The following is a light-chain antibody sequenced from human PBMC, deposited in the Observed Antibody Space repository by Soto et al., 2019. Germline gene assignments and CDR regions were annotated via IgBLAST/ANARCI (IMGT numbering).Light chain of an antibody. CDR3: QQYYSYPRA. J-gene: IGKJ3*01. V-gene: IGKV1-12*01. CDR1: QGISSW. CDR2: AAS. Sequence: DIQMTQSPSSVSASVGDRVTITCRPSQGISSWLAWYQQKPGKAPKLLIYAASSLQSGVPSRFSGSGSGTDFALTISCLWPEDFASYCCQQYYSYPRAFGRGTKGDIK.